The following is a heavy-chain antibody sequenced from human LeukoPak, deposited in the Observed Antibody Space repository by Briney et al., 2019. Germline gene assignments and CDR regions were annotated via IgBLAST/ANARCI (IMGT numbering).Heavy chain of an antibody. D-gene: IGHD4-17*01. CDR2: INPNSGGT. CDR1: GYTFTAYY. CDR3: ASHYGDYVGSDY. Sequence: GASLKVSCKASGYTFTAYYMHWVRQAPGQGLESMGWINPNSGGTNSAQRLQGRVTMTRDTSISTAYMELSRLRSDDTAVYYCASHYGDYVGSDYWGQGTLVTVSS. V-gene: IGHV1-2*02. J-gene: IGHJ4*02.